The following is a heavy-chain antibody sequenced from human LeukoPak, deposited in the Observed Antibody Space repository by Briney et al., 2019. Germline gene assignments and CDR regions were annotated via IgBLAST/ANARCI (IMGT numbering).Heavy chain of an antibody. CDR2: IYYSGST. Sequence: PSETLSLTCTVSGGSISSSSYYWGWIRQPPGKGLEWIGSIYYSGSTYYNPSLKSRVTISVDTSKNQFSLKLSSVTAADTAVYYCASGGYGRFDYWGQGTLVTVSS. V-gene: IGHV4-39*01. J-gene: IGHJ4*02. CDR3: ASGGYGRFDY. CDR1: GGSISSSSYY. D-gene: IGHD1-26*01.